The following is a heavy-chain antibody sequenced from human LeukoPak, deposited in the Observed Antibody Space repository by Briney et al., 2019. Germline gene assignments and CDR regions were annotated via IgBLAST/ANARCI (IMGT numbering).Heavy chain of an antibody. Sequence: GESLKVSCKGSGYSFTNNWIGWVRQMPGKGLEWMGITYPGDSNTRYSPSFQGQVTISADKSISSAYLQWSSLKASDTAMYYCVRSPACSSGTCYPNWFDPWGQGTLVTVSS. CDR1: GYSFTNNW. D-gene: IGHD2-15*01. V-gene: IGHV5-51*01. CDR2: TYPGDSNT. CDR3: VRSPACSSGTCYPNWFDP. J-gene: IGHJ5*02.